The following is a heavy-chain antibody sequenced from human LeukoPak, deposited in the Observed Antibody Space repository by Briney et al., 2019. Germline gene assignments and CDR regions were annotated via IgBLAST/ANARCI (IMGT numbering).Heavy chain of an antibody. CDR2: ISSSGSTI. Sequence: GGSLRLSCAASGFTFSSYEMNWVRQAPGKGLEWVSYISSSGSTIYYADSVRGRFTISRDDAKNSLYLQMNSLRAEDTAVYYCAREIRGFFDYWGQGTLVTVSS. V-gene: IGHV3-48*03. D-gene: IGHD3-10*01. J-gene: IGHJ4*02. CDR1: GFTFSSYE. CDR3: AREIRGFFDY.